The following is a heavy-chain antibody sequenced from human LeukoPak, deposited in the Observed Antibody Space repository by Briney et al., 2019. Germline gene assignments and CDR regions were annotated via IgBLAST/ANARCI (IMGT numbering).Heavy chain of an antibody. CDR2: ISAYNGDT. V-gene: IGHV1-18*01. D-gene: IGHD6-13*01. J-gene: IGHJ4*02. CDR1: GYTFTLYD. CDR3: ARGGSTWSPDD. Sequence: ASVKVSCKTSGYTFTLYDINWVRQAPGQGLEWMGCISAYNGDTHFAPKLQGRVTMTTDTSTTTAYMELRSLRSDDTAVYFCARGGSTWSPDDWGQGTLVTVSS.